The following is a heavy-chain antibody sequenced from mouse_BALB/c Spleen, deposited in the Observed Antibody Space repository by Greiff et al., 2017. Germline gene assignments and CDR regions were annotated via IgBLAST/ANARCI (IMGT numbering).Heavy chain of an antibody. CDR1: GYTFTSYT. CDR2: INPSSGYT. D-gene: IGHD2-1*01. V-gene: IGHV1-4*01. CDR3: ANYYGYLDY. Sequence: QVQLQQSGAELVRPGASVKMSCKASGYTFTSYTMHWVNQRPGQGLEWIGYINPSSGYTNYNQKFKDKATLTADKTSSTAYMQLSSLTSEDSAVYYCANYYGYLDYWGQGTTLTVSS. J-gene: IGHJ2*01.